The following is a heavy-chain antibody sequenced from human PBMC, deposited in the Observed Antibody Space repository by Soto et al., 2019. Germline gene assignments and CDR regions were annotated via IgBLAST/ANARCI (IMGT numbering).Heavy chain of an antibody. J-gene: IGHJ5*02. CDR2: IYYSGST. D-gene: IGHD2-15*01. V-gene: IGHV4-39*01. CDR1: GGSISSSSYY. Sequence: SETLSLTCTVSGGSISSSSYYWGWIRQPPGKGLEWIGSIYYSGSTYYNPSLKSRVTISVDTSKNQFSLKLSSVTAADTAVYYCARLASGVAATSWFDPWGQGTLVTVSS. CDR3: ARLASGVAATSWFDP.